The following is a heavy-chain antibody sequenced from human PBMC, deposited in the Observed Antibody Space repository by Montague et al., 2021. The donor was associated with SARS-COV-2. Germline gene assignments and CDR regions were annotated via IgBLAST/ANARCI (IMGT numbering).Heavy chain of an antibody. D-gene: IGHD3-22*01. CDR3: ATAVRDDYEYEYDSTGFHL. V-gene: IGHV1-24*01. J-gene: IGHJ5*02. CDR1: GHTFSELS. Sequence: SVKVSCKVSGHTFSELSIHWIRQTPGKGLEWLGGFDPEDGERIYAQNLQGRLTLTEDTSTDTAYVELSGLRSDDTGVYYCATAVRDDYEYEYDSTGFHLWGQGTLVTVSS. CDR2: FDPEDGER.